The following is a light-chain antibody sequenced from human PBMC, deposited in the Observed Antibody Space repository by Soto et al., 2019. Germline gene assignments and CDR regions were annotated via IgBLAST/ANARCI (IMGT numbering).Light chain of an antibody. CDR2: ELS. Sequence: SPLTQPDSVSGSPRQSGTIACTGNITDVLGCNYLAWYQQHPGRAPRVMIYELSSRPSGVSNRFSGSKSGNTASLSISGLQAEDEADYYSRAYTSSSTSVFGTGTKVTVL. CDR3: RAYTSSSTSV. J-gene: IGLJ1*01. CDR1: ITDVLGCNY. V-gene: IGLV2-14*01.